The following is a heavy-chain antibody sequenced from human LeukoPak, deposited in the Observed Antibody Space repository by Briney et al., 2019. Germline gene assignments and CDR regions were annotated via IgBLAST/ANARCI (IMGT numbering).Heavy chain of an antibody. J-gene: IGHJ4*02. CDR3: ASTSDFWSGYYLDY. Sequence: GGSLRLSCAATGFSVSTNYMTWVRQAPGKGLAWVSLIYSGGSISYADSAKDRFNISTDNSKNTLYLQMNSLRAEDTAIYYCASTSDFWSGYYLDYWGQGTLVTVSS. D-gene: IGHD3-3*01. V-gene: IGHV3-53*01. CDR1: GFSVSTNY. CDR2: IYSGGSI.